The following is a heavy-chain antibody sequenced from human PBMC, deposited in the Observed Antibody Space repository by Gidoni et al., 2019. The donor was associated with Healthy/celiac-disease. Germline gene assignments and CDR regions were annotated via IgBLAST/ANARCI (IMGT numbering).Heavy chain of an antibody. CDR1: GFTFISYA. J-gene: IGHJ4*02. D-gene: IGHD3-3*01. CDR3: AKAPTPTYYDFWSGYPTTAHFDY. Sequence: EVQLLESGGGLVQPGGSLRLSCAASGFTFISYAMSWVRQAPGKGLEWVSAISGSGGSTYYADSVKGRFTISRDNSKNTLYLQMNSLRAEDTAVYYCAKAPTPTYYDFWSGYPTTAHFDYWGQGTLVTVSS. CDR2: ISGSGGST. V-gene: IGHV3-23*01.